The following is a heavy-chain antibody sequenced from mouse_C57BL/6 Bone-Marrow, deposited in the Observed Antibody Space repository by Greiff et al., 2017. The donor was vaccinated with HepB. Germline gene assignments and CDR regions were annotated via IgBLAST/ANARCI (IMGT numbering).Heavy chain of an antibody. V-gene: IGHV1-81*01. CDR2: IYPRSGNT. Sequence: VKLVESGAELARPGASVKLSCKASGYTFTSYGISWVKQRTGQGLEWIGEIYPRSGNTYYNEKFKGKATLTADKSSSTAYMELRSLTSEDSAVYFCARYPLSAWFAYWGQGTLVTVSA. J-gene: IGHJ3*01. D-gene: IGHD6-1*01. CDR3: ARYPLSAWFAY. CDR1: GYTFTSYG.